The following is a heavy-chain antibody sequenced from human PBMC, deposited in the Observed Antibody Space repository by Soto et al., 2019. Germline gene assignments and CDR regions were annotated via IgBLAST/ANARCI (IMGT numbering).Heavy chain of an antibody. Sequence: ASVKVSCKASGYTFTSYDINWVRQATGQGLEWMGWMNPNSGNTGYAQKFQGRVTMSRNNSISTAYLELSSLRSEDTAVYYCAGEGGYSYGFDYWGQGTLVTVSS. V-gene: IGHV1-8*01. CDR3: AGEGGYSYGFDY. D-gene: IGHD5-18*01. J-gene: IGHJ4*02. CDR1: GYTFTSYD. CDR2: MNPNSGNT.